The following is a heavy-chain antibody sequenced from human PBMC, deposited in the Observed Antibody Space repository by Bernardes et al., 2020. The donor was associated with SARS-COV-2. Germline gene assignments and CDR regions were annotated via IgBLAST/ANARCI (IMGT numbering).Heavy chain of an antibody. J-gene: IGHJ5*02. V-gene: IGHV4-59*11. CDR3: ARDNPSMTGNWFDP. Sequence: SETLSLTCTVSGGSISSHYWSWIRQPPGKGLEWIGYIYYSGSTNYNPSLKSRVTISVDTSKNQFSLKLSSVTAADTAVYYCARDNPSMTGNWFDPWGQGTLVTVSS. CDR1: GGSISSHY. CDR2: IYYSGST. D-gene: IGHD3-9*01.